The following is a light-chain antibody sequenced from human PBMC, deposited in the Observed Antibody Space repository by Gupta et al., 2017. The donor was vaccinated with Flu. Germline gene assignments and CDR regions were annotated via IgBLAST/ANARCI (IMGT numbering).Light chain of an antibody. CDR1: QGLVYSDGNTY. V-gene: IGKV2-30*01. Sequence: DVVMTQSPLSLAVTLGQSASISCRSSQGLVYSDGNTYLHWFQQRPGQSPRRLIYLVTKRDSGVPDRFSGSGSGTDFTLKISRVEAEDVGVYLCMQGAHWPWAFGQGTKLEIK. CDR3: MQGAHWPWA. J-gene: IGKJ1*01. CDR2: LVT.